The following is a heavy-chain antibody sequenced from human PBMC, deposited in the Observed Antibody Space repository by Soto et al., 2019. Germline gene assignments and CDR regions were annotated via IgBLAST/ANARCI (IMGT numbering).Heavy chain of an antibody. Sequence: GGSQRVSWRASELKCDDYGVSWVRQAPGKGLEWVSGINWNGGSTGYADSVKGRFTISRDNAKNSLYLQMNSLRAEDTALYYCARDLPLLWFGELLDSYFDYWGQGTLVTVSS. D-gene: IGHD3-10*01. CDR2: INWNGGST. V-gene: IGHV3-20*04. CDR3: ARDLPLLWFGELLDSYFDY. J-gene: IGHJ4*02. CDR1: ELKCDDYG.